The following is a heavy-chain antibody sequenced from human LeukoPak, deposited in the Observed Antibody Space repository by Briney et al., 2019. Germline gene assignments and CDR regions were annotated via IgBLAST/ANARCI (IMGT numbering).Heavy chain of an antibody. D-gene: IGHD3-3*01. CDR3: AREKNRITIFGVVIMDAADAFDI. CDR1: GGSISSYY. CDR2: IYTSGST. V-gene: IGHV4-4*07. J-gene: IGHJ3*02. Sequence: SETLSLTCTVSGGSISSYYWSWIRQPAGKGLEWIGRIYTSGSTNYNPSLKSRVTMSVDTSKNQFSLKLSSVTAADTAVYYCAREKNRITIFGVVIMDAADAFDIWGQGIMVTVSS.